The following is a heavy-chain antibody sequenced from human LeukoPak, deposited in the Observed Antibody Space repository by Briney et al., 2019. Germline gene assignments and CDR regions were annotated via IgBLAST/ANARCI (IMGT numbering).Heavy chain of an antibody. J-gene: IGHJ4*02. CDR3: AQDRAWIEFYF. D-gene: IGHD5-12*01. V-gene: IGHV3-21*04. CDR2: ISSSSSYI. Sequence: GGSLRLSCAASGFTFSSYSMNWVRQAPGKGLEWVSSISSSSSYIYYADSVKGRFTISRDNSKNTIYLQMNSLRVEDTAVYYCAQDRAWIEFYFWGQGTLVTVSS. CDR1: GFTFSSYS.